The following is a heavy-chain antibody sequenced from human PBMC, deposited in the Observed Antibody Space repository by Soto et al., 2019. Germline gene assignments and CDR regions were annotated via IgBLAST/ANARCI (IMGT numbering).Heavy chain of an antibody. Sequence: GPTLGNPTQTLMLTCTFSGFSLSTRVVGVGWIRQPPGKALEWLAVIYWDDDKRYSPSLKSRVTIMKDTSKNQVVLTMTDMDPVDTATYFCAHRGYMYGNWDQGYYDYWGQGTPVTVSS. CDR2: IYWDDDK. CDR1: GFSLSTRVVG. CDR3: AHRGYMYGNWDQGYYDY. V-gene: IGHV2-5*02. D-gene: IGHD5-18*01. J-gene: IGHJ4*02.